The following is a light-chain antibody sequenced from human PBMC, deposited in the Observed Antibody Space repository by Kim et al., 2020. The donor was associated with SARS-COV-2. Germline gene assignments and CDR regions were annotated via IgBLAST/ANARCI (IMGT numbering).Light chain of an antibody. V-gene: IGKV3-20*01. CDR1: QSFDSRY. J-gene: IGKJ1*01. Sequence: PGERATLSCRASQSFDSRYLAWYQQKPGQTPRLLIYGASTRATGIPDRFSGTASGTDFTLTISRLEPEDFAIYYCQQYGTSLRTFGQGTKVDIK. CDR3: QQYGTSLRT. CDR2: GAS.